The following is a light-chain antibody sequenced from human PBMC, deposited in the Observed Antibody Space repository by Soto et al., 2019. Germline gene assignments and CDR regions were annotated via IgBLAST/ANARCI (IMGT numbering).Light chain of an antibody. CDR1: QSFSNW. J-gene: IGKJ1*01. CDR3: QQYNSYSVT. Sequence: DIQMTQSPSTLSVSVGDTVTITCRASQSFSNWLAWYQQKPGKAPNFLIYQASTLENGVTSRFSGSGSGTEFTLTISSLQPDDFAIYYCQQYNSYSVTFGQGTKVEIK. V-gene: IGKV1-5*03. CDR2: QAS.